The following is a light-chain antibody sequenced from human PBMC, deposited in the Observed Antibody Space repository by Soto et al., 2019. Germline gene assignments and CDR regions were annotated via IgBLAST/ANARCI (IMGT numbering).Light chain of an antibody. CDR3: QQYGSSPTWT. J-gene: IGKJ1*01. CDR2: DTS. Sequence: EIVMTQSPATLSVSPGERATLSCRASQSVNSNFLAWYQQKPGQAPRLLIYDTSNRATGIPDRFSGSGSGTDFTLTISRLEPEDFAVYYCQQYGSSPTWTFGQGTKVDIK. CDR1: QSVNSNF. V-gene: IGKV3-20*01.